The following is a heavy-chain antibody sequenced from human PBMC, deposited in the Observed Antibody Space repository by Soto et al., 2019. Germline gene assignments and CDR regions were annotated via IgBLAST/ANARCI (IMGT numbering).Heavy chain of an antibody. CDR1: GFTFSSYS. CDR3: ARDSNKGYCSGGSCHRPDLSWFDP. Sequence: GGSLRLSCAASGFTFSSYSMNWVRQAPGKGLEWVSYISSSSSTIYYADSVKGRFTISRDNAKNSLYLQMNSLRDEDTAVYYCARDSNKGYCSGGSCHRPDLSWFDPWGQGTLVTVSS. J-gene: IGHJ5*02. V-gene: IGHV3-48*02. D-gene: IGHD2-15*01. CDR2: ISSSSSTI.